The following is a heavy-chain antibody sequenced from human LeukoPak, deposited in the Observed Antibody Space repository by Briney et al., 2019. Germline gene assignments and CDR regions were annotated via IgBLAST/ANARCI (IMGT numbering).Heavy chain of an antibody. D-gene: IGHD2-2*01. J-gene: IGHJ3*02. CDR1: GCTFSSYS. Sequence: SGGSLRLSCADSGCTFSSYSMNWVRQAPGKGLEWVSSISSSSSYIYYADSVKGRFTISRDNAKNSLYLQMNSLRAEDTAVYYCASTSWGVPAAKGAFDIWGQGTMVTVSS. V-gene: IGHV3-21*01. CDR2: ISSSSSYI. CDR3: ASTSWGVPAAKGAFDI.